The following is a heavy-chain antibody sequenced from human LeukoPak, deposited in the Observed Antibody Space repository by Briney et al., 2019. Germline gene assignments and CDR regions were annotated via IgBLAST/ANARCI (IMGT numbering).Heavy chain of an antibody. D-gene: IGHD6-19*01. V-gene: IGHV1-2*02. CDR3: ARGTGGWYASGVY. Sequence: GASVKVSCKASGYTFTGYYMHWVRQAPGQGLEWMGWINPNSGGTNYAQKFQGRVTMTRDTSISTAYMELSRLRSDDTAVYYCARGTGGWYASGVYWGQGTLVTVSS. CDR1: GYTFTGYY. CDR2: INPNSGGT. J-gene: IGHJ4*02.